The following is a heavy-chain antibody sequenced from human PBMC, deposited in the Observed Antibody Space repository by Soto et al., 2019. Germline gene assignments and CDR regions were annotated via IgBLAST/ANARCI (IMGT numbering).Heavy chain of an antibody. V-gene: IGHV4-30-2*01. D-gene: IGHD2-8*02. CDR3: ARDKITGLFDY. CDR2: IYHSGST. CDR1: GGSISSGGYS. J-gene: IGHJ4*02. Sequence: SETLSLTCAASGGSISSGGYSWSWIRQPPGKGLEWIGYIYHSGSTYYNPSLKSRVTISVDRSKSQLSLKLSSVTAADTAVYYCARDKITGLFDYWGQATLVTVSS.